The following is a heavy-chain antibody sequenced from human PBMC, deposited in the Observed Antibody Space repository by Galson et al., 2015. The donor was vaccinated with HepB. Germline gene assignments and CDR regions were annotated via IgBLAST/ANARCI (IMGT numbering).Heavy chain of an antibody. CDR2: ISYNGKYT. Sequence: SLRLSCAASGFTFSNYPIHWVRQAPGKGLEWVAVISYNGKYTNYADSGKGRFTISRDNSKNTQFLQMNSPRAEDTAVYYCARARGQGAGDYENWYLDLWGRGTLVTVSS. V-gene: IGHV3-30*04. CDR3: ARARGQGAGDYENWYLDL. CDR1: GFTFSNYP. D-gene: IGHD4-17*01. J-gene: IGHJ2*01.